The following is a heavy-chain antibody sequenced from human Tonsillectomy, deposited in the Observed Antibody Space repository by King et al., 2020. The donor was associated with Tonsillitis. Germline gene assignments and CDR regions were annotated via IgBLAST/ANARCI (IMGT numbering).Heavy chain of an antibody. CDR2: IRSVSYSGTA. CDR1: GFMFGDYA. J-gene: IGHJ3*02. Sequence: VQLVESGGGLVQPGRSLRLACLGSGFMFGDYAMTWIRQAPGKGLEWVGFIRSVSYSGTAEYVESVKGRFTISRDDSRGFAYLEMNSLTTEDSGVYSCTRGPILHENGDYADALDIWGQGTEVTVSS. CDR3: TRGPILHENGDYADALDI. D-gene: IGHD4-17*01. V-gene: IGHV3-49*03.